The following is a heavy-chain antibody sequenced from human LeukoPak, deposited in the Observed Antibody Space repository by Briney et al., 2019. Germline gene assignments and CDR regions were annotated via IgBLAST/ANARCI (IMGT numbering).Heavy chain of an antibody. CDR2: ISYDGSNK. J-gene: IGHJ3*02. Sequence: QAGGPLRLSCAASRFTFSSYAMHWVRQAPGKGLEWVAVISYDGSNKYYADSVKGRFTISRDNSKNTLYLQMNSLRAEDTAVYYCARDRGYFDWFGAFDIWGQGTMVTVSS. V-gene: IGHV3-30-3*01. CDR3: ARDRGYFDWFGAFDI. D-gene: IGHD3-9*01. CDR1: RFTFSSYA.